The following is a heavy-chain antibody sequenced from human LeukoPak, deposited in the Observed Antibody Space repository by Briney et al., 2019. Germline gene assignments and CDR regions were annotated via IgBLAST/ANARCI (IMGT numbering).Heavy chain of an antibody. Sequence: GGSLRLSCAASGFTFSSYAMHWVRQAPGKGLEWVAVISYDGSNKYYADSVKGRFTTSRDNSKNTLYLQMNSLRAEDTAVYYCARNSRYYYYYYMDIWGKGTTVTVSS. CDR1: GFTFSSYA. D-gene: IGHD4-23*01. V-gene: IGHV3-30*04. CDR3: ARNSRYYYYYYMDI. J-gene: IGHJ6*03. CDR2: ISYDGSNK.